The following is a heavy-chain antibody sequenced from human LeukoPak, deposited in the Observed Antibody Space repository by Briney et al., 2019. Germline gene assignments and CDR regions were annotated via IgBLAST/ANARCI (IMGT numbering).Heavy chain of an antibody. V-gene: IGHV3-33*01. CDR2: IWHDASHT. Sequence: AGSLTLACAASGVCFSTYAMHWVRQPPGKGLEWVALIWHDASHTFYTASEKGRFTISRDNSKTPVYLQMNSLGGEDPAVYYCAREIFGSGSYPDYWGQGTLVTVSS. CDR3: AREIFGSGSYPDY. D-gene: IGHD3-10*01. CDR1: GVCFSTYA. J-gene: IGHJ4*02.